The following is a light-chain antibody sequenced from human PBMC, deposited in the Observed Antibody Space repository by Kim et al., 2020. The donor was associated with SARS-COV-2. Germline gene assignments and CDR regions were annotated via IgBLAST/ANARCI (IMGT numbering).Light chain of an antibody. J-gene: IGKJ1*01. CDR1: QDISIY. Sequence: GDRVTITCRASQDISIYLAWYQQKPGKVPKLLIYAASTLQSGVPSRFSGSGSGTDFTLTISSLQPEDVATYYCQKYNNAPWTFGQGTKVDIK. V-gene: IGKV1-27*01. CDR3: QKYNNAPWT. CDR2: AAS.